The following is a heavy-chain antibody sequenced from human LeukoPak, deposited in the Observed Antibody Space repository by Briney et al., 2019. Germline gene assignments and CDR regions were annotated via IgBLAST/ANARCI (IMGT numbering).Heavy chain of an antibody. CDR1: GFTFSSYA. CDR2: IRYDGSNK. D-gene: IGHD5-18*01. Sequence: GGSLRLSCAASGFTFSSYAMSWVRQAPGKGLEWVAFIRYDGSNKYYADSVKGRFTISRDNSKNTLYLQMNSLRAEDTAVYYCAKDWGRELWLLDYFDYWGQGTLVTVSS. CDR3: AKDWGRELWLLDYFDY. V-gene: IGHV3-30*02. J-gene: IGHJ4*02.